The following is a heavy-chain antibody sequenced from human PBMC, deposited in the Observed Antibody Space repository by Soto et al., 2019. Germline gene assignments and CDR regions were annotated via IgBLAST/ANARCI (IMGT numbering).Heavy chain of an antibody. D-gene: IGHD3-22*01. CDR1: GFTFSSYA. CDR3: ASSTLLTYYYDSSGRTPNYYGMDV. CDR2: ISGSGGST. J-gene: IGHJ6*02. Sequence: TGGSLRLSCASSGFTFSSYAMSWVRQATGKGLEWVSAISGSGGSTYYADSVKGRFTISRDNSKNTLYLQMNSLRAEDTAVYYCASSTLLTYYYDSSGRTPNYYGMDVWGQGTTVTVSS. V-gene: IGHV3-23*01.